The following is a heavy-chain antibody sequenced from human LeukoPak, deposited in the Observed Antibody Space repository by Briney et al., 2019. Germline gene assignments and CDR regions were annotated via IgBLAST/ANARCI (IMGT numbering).Heavy chain of an antibody. CDR2: ISYDGSNK. D-gene: IGHD3-10*01. CDR1: GFTFSSYG. Sequence: GGSLRLSCAASGFTFSSYGMHWVRQAPGKGLEWVAVISYDGSNKYYADSVKGRFIISRDNSKNTLYLQMNSLRAEDTAVYYCAKEGDYGSGSYYLYYYYYYGMDVWGKGTTVTVSS. J-gene: IGHJ6*04. V-gene: IGHV3-30*18. CDR3: AKEGDYGSGSYYLYYYYYYGMDV.